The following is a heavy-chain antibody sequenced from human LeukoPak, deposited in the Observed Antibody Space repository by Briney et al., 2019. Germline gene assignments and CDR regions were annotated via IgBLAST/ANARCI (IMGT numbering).Heavy chain of an antibody. CDR1: GGTFSSYT. CDR3: ARERYFDTNRYFDY. CDR2: IIPIFGTA. J-gene: IGHJ4*02. Sequence: ASVKVSCKASGGTFSSYTISWVRQAPGQGLEWMGRIIPIFGTANYAQKFQGRVTITTDESTSTAYMELSSLRSEDTAVYYCARERYFDTNRYFDYWGQGTLVTVSS. D-gene: IGHD3-9*01. V-gene: IGHV1-69*05.